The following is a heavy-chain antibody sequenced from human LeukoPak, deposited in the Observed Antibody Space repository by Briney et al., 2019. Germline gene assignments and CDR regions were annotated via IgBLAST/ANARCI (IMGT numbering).Heavy chain of an antibody. J-gene: IGHJ3*02. CDR2: LYSIGTT. Sequence: SETLSLTCTASGNSISSGLYCVWLRQTPGKGLQWIGSLYSIGTTYYNPSLAGRVTVSTGSSKNQLSLKFRSVTATDTAVYYCAGQWGVANTRRFAIWGQGSRVTVSS. D-gene: IGHD5-12*01. CDR1: GNSISSGLY. CDR3: AGQWGVANTRRFAI. V-gene: IGHV4-38-2*02.